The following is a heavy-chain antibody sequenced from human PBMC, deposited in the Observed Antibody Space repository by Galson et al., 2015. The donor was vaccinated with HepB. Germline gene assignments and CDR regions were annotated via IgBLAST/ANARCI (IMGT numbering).Heavy chain of an antibody. CDR2: ISYDGSNK. CDR1: GFTFSSYA. CDR3: ARSHTMVRGGGLYYFDY. V-gene: IGHV3-30-3*01. Sequence: SLRLSCAASGFTFSSYAMHWVRQALGKGLEWVAVISYDGSNKYYAGSVKGRFTISRDNSKSTLYLQMNSLRAEDTAVYYCARSHTMVRGGGLYYFDYWGQGTLVTVSS. J-gene: IGHJ4*02. D-gene: IGHD3-10*01.